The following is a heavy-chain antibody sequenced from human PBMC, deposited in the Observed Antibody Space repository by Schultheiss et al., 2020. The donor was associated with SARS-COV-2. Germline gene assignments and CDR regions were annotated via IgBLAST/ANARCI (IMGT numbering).Heavy chain of an antibody. CDR2: IYTSGST. Sequence: SQTLSLTCTVSGGSISSYYWGWIRQPPGKGLEWIGSIYTSGSTNYNPSLKSRVTISVDTSKNQFSLKLSSVTAADTAVYYCARVAEQRKFDYWGQGTLVTVSS. D-gene: IGHD6-25*01. CDR1: GGSISSYY. V-gene: IGHV4-59*01. CDR3: ARVAEQRKFDY. J-gene: IGHJ4*02.